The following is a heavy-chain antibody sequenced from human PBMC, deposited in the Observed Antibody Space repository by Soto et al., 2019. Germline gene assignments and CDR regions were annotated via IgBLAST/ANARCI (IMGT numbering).Heavy chain of an antibody. D-gene: IGHD6-6*01. Sequence: SETQSLTCTVSGGTISSYDWSWIRQPPGKGLEWIGYIYYSGSTNYNPSLKSRVTISVDTSKNQFSLKLSSVTAADTAVDYCAGGKLGYCSSSAAYYYYYYMDVWGKGTTVTVSS. CDR2: IYYSGST. V-gene: IGHV4-59*01. CDR1: GGTISSYD. CDR3: AGGKLGYCSSSAAYYYYYYMDV. J-gene: IGHJ6*03.